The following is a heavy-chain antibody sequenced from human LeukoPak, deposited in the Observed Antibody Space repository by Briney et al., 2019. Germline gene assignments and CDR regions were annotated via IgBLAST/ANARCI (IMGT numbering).Heavy chain of an antibody. CDR1: GFTFSSYS. Sequence: EGSLRLSCAASGFTFSSYSMNWVRQAPGKGPEWVSYISSSSSTIYYADSVKGRFTISRDNAKNSLYLQMNSLRAEDTAVYYCAREEYAWIQDYYYMDVWGKGTTVTVSS. V-gene: IGHV3-48*01. CDR2: ISSSSSTI. D-gene: IGHD5-18*01. CDR3: AREEYAWIQDYYYMDV. J-gene: IGHJ6*03.